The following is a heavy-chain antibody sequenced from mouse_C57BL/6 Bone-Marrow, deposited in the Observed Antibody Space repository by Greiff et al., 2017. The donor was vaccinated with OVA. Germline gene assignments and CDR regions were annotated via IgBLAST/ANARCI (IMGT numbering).Heavy chain of an antibody. CDR1: GYSITSGYY. Sequence: EVQLQESGPGLVKPSQSLSLTCSVTGYSITSGYYWNWIRQFPGNKLEWMGYISYDGSNNDNPSLKNRISITRDTSKNQFFLKLNSVTTEDTATYYCARGVYYDYDGYAMDYWGQGTSVTVSS. V-gene: IGHV3-6*01. CDR2: ISYDGSN. J-gene: IGHJ4*01. D-gene: IGHD2-4*01. CDR3: ARGVYYDYDGYAMDY.